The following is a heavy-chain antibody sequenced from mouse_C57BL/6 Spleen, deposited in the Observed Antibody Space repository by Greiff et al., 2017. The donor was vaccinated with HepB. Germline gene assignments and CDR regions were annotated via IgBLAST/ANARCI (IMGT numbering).Heavy chain of an antibody. CDR3: ETAGDYGSSHYAMNY. D-gene: IGHD1-1*01. J-gene: IGHJ4*01. Sequence: QVQLQQPGAELVKPGASVKLSCKASGYTFTSYWMHWVKQRPGRGLEWIGRIDPNSGGTKYNEKFKSKATLTVDKPSSTAYMPLSRLTSEDSGVYSWETAGDYGSSHYAMNYWGQGTSVTVSS. V-gene: IGHV1-72*01. CDR2: IDPNSGGT. CDR1: GYTFTSYW.